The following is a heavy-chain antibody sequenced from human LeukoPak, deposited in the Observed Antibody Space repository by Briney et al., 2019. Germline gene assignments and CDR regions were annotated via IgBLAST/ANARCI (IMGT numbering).Heavy chain of an antibody. Sequence: GGSLRLSCAASGFTFNTYWMHWVRQSPGKGLVWVSRINSDGSSTTYADSVKGRFTISRDNSKNTLYLQMNSLRAEDTAVYYCASHYGSGSYSLRYFDYWGQGTLVTVSS. CDR2: INSDGSST. D-gene: IGHD3-10*01. CDR1: GFTFNTYW. J-gene: IGHJ4*02. CDR3: ASHYGSGSYSLRYFDY. V-gene: IGHV3-74*01.